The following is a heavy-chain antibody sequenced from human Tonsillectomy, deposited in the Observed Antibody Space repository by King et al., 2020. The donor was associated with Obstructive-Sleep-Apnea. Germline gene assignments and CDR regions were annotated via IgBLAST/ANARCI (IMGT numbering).Heavy chain of an antibody. CDR3: AREEYCSGGTCLYGMDV. CDR2: INPSGGAT. Sequence: VQLVESGAEVRKPGASVKVSCKASGYTFTNYYMHWVRQAPGQGLEWVGIINPSGGATSYAQKFQGRGTMTRDTSTSTVYMELSSVRSDDTAVYYCAREEYCSGGTCLYGMDVWGQGTAVTVSS. CDR1: GYTFTNYY. J-gene: IGHJ6*02. D-gene: IGHD2-15*01. V-gene: IGHV1-46*03.